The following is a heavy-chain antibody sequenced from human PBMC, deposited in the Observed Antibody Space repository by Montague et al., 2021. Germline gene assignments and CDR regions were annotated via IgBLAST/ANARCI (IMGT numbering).Heavy chain of an antibody. V-gene: IGHV4-59*02. J-gene: IGHJ4*01. CDR1: GGSVNGYD. CDR2: MRSSGSP. CDR3: GRDYWGSIDY. Sequence: SETRSLTCSVSGGSVNGYDWSWIRQPPGKGLEWIGYMRSSGSPNYNPSFKSRLAISIDRSRSQFSLELSFVTAADTAIYFCGRDYWGSIDYWGHGILVTVSS. D-gene: IGHD7-27*01.